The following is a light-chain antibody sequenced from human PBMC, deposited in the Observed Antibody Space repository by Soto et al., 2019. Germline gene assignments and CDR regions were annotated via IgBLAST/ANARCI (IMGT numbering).Light chain of an antibody. CDR3: QQYNSYLPT. J-gene: IGKJ4*01. CDR1: QSISSW. Sequence: DIQMTQSPSTLSASVGDRVTITCRASQSISSWLAWYQQKPGKAPKLLIYKASSLESGVPSRFSGSGSGTECTLTISSLQPDDFATYYCQQYNSYLPTFGGGTKVEIK. V-gene: IGKV1-5*03. CDR2: KAS.